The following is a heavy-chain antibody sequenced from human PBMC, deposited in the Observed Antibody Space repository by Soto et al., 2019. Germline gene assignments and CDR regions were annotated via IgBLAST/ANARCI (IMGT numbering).Heavy chain of an antibody. Sequence: GGSLRLSCAASGFTFSSYAMHWVRQAPGKGLEWVAVISYDGSNKYYADSVKGRFTISRDNSKNTLYLQMNSLRAEDTAVYYCARAPGDYVLGVRVDIPYYYGMDVWGQGTTVTVSS. J-gene: IGHJ6*02. V-gene: IGHV3-30-3*01. CDR3: ARAPGDYVLGVRVDIPYYYGMDV. CDR2: ISYDGSNK. CDR1: GFTFSSYA. D-gene: IGHD4-17*01.